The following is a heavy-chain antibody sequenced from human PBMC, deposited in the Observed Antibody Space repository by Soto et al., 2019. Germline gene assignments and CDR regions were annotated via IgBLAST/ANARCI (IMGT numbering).Heavy chain of an antibody. CDR3: ARGVGSWSYYYQYNCFAP. Sequence: QVQLVQSGAEVKKPGASVKVSCKASGYTFTNYGISWVRQAPGQGLEWMGWISAYNGNTKYAQKLQGRVPMTTDTSPSSPYRERRSPTSDATPVYYCARGVGSWSYYYQYNCFAPWGQGPLVTVSS. J-gene: IGHJ5*02. CDR1: GYTFTNYG. CDR2: ISAYNGNT. D-gene: IGHD3-10*01. V-gene: IGHV1-18*01.